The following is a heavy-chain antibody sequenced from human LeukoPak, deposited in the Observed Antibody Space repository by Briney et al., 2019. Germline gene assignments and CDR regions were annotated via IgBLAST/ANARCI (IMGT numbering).Heavy chain of an antibody. V-gene: IGHV1-24*01. CDR3: RGQSSSGYPPEFDY. Sequence: ASVKVSCKVSGYTLTELSMHWVRQAPGKGLEWMGGFDPEDGETIYAQKFQGRVTITADESTSTAYMELSSLRSEDTAVYYCRGQSSSGYPPEFDYWGQGTLVTVSS. CDR2: FDPEDGET. CDR1: GYTLTELS. J-gene: IGHJ4*02. D-gene: IGHD3-22*01.